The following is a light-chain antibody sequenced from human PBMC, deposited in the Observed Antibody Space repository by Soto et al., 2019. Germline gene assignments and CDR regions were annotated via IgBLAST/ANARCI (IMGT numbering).Light chain of an antibody. J-gene: IGKJ1*01. V-gene: IGKV3-20*01. CDR2: GAS. Sequence: DIVLTQSPGTLSLSPGERASLSCRASQSVSSNYLAWYQQKPGQAPRLLIYGASSRATGIPDRFSGSGSGTDFTLTISRLEPEDFAVYYCQQYGSSPTWTFGQGTKVEIK. CDR3: QQYGSSPTWT. CDR1: QSVSSNY.